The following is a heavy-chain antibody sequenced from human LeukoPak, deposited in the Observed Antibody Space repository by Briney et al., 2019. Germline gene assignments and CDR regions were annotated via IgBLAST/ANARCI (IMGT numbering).Heavy chain of an antibody. J-gene: IGHJ4*02. Sequence: SETLSLTCTVSGGSISSYYWSWIRQPAGKGLEWIGRIYTSGSTNYNPSLKSRVTMSVDTSKNQFSLKLSSVTAADTAVYYCARAYDSSGYYEEGFDYWGQGTLVTVSS. CDR3: ARAYDSSGYYEEGFDY. D-gene: IGHD3-22*01. CDR2: IYTSGST. V-gene: IGHV4-4*07. CDR1: GGSISSYY.